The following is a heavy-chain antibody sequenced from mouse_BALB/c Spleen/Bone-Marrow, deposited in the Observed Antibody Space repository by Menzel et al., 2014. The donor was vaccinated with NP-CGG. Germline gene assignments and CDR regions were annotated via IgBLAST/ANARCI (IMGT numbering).Heavy chain of an antibody. CDR2: INPYNGDT. CDR1: GYSFTGYF. Sequence: VQLQHPGPELVKPGASVKISCKASGYSFTGYFMNWVMQSHGKSLEWIGRINPYNGDTFYNQKFKGKATLTVDKSSSTAHMELRSLASEDSAVYYCARGYYDSSSWFAYWGQGTLVTVSA. V-gene: IGHV1-20*02. CDR3: ARGYYDSSSWFAY. D-gene: IGHD1-1*01. J-gene: IGHJ3*01.